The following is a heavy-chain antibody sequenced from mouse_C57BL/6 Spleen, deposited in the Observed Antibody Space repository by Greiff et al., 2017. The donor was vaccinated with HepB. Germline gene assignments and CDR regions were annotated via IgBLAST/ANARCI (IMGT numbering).Heavy chain of an antibody. CDR1: GYTLTSYW. Sequence: QVQLQQSGAELVKPGASVKMSCKASGYTLTSYWITWVKQRPGQGLEWIGDIYPGSGSTNYNEKFKSKATLTVDTSSSTAYMQLSSLTSEDSAVYYCARSDYYGSSGLGYWGQGTTLTVSS. CDR2: IYPGSGST. J-gene: IGHJ2*01. D-gene: IGHD1-1*01. V-gene: IGHV1-55*01. CDR3: ARSDYYGSSGLGY.